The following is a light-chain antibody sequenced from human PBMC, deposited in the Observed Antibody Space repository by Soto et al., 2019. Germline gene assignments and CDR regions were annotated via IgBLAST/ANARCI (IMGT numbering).Light chain of an antibody. J-gene: IGLJ2*01. CDR3: SSYTSSSTLV. Sequence: QSALTQPASVSGSPGQSITISCTGTSSDVGGYNYVSWYQQHPGKAPKLMIYEVSNRPSGVSNRFSGSKSVNTASLTISGLHAEDEADYYCSSYTSSSTLVFGGGTKLTVL. V-gene: IGLV2-14*01. CDR2: EVS. CDR1: SSDVGGYNY.